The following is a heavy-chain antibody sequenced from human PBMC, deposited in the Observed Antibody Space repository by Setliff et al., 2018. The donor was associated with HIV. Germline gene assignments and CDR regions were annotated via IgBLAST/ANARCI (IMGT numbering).Heavy chain of an antibody. Sequence: SETLSLTCKVSGAPISSHYWSWIRQPPGKGLEWIGCISHSGNTNFNPSLNSRVTISLDTSGNQFSLRLTSVTAADTAVYYCATCRHRPSNWFDPWGQGTVVTVSS. V-gene: IGHV4-59*11. CDR3: ATCRHRPSNWFDP. CDR2: ISHSGNT. J-gene: IGHJ5*02. CDR1: GAPISSHY.